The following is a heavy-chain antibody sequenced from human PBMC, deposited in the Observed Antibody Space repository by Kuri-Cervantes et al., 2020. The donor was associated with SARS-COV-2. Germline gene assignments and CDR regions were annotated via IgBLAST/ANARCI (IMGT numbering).Heavy chain of an antibody. Sequence: ASVKVSCKASGYIFTSYYLHWVRQAPGQGLEWMGVINPTVGDTTYAQKFQGRVTMTRDTSTSTVYVELSSLRSEDTAVYYCARDFSPYYYYMDVWGKGTTVTDSS. V-gene: IGHV1-46*01. CDR2: INPTVGDT. CDR1: GYIFTSYY. CDR3: ARDFSPYYYYMDV. D-gene: IGHD2/OR15-2a*01. J-gene: IGHJ6*03.